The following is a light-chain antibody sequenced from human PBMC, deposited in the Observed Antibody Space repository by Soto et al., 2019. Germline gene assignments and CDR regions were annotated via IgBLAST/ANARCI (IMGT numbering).Light chain of an antibody. CDR1: QSVSSSY. CDR2: GAS. V-gene: IGKV3-20*01. Sequence: EIVLTQSPGTLSLSPGERATLSCRASQSVSSSYLAWDQQNPGQAPRLPIYGASSRATGIPDRFSGSGSGKDFTLTISRLEPEDFAVYYCQQYGSSPPLTFGQGTRLEIK. J-gene: IGKJ5*01. CDR3: QQYGSSPPLT.